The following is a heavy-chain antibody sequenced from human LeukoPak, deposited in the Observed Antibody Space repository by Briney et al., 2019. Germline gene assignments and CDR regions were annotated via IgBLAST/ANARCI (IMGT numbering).Heavy chain of an antibody. J-gene: IGHJ4*02. Sequence: SETLSLTCTVSGGSISSGDYYWSWIRQPPGTGLEWIGYIYYSGSTYYNPSLKSRVTISVDTSKNQFSLKLSSVTAADTAVYYCARDSTGTVFDYWGQGTLVTVSS. CDR1: GGSISSGDYY. D-gene: IGHD1-1*01. CDR3: ARDSTGTVFDY. V-gene: IGHV4-30-4*01. CDR2: IYYSGST.